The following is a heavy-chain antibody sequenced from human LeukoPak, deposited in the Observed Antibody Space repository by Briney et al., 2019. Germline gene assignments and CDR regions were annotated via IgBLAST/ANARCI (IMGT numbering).Heavy chain of an antibody. D-gene: IGHD2-2*01. Sequence: SETLSLTCAVYGGSFSGYYWSWVRQPPGKGLEWIGEINHSGSTNYNPSLKSRVTISVDTSKNQFFLKLSSVTAADTAVYYCARGRGRYCSSTSCYPGYYYYYGMDVWGQGTTVTVSS. V-gene: IGHV4-34*01. CDR2: INHSGST. J-gene: IGHJ6*02. CDR1: GGSFSGYY. CDR3: ARGRGRYCSSTSCYPGYYYYYGMDV.